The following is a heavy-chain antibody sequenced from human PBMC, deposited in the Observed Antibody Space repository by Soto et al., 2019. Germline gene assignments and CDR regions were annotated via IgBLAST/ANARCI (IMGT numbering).Heavy chain of an antibody. Sequence: SETLSLTCTVSGASVRDYNWNWIRQPPGRGLEWIGFIHHTGSNTYSPSLKSRVTMSVDTSRNQFSLKLSSVTAADTAVYYCSRATSFSGHYGYWGQGTRVTVS. V-gene: IGHV4-59*02. CDR2: IHHTGSN. CDR3: SRATSFSGHYGY. J-gene: IGHJ4*02. D-gene: IGHD2-8*02. CDR1: GASVRDYN.